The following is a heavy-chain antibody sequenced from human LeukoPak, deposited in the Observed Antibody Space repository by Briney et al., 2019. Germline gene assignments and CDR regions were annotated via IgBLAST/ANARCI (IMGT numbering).Heavy chain of an antibody. V-gene: IGHV4-39*02. Sequence: SETLSLTCTVSGGSISSSSYYWGWIRQPPGKGLEWIGSIYYSGSTYCNPSLKSRVTISVDTSKNQFSLKLSSVTATDTAVYYCARDRGSVLRGIDYWGQGTLVTVSS. CDR2: IYYSGST. CDR3: ARDRGSVLRGIDY. J-gene: IGHJ4*02. D-gene: IGHD2-8*01. CDR1: GGSISSSSYY.